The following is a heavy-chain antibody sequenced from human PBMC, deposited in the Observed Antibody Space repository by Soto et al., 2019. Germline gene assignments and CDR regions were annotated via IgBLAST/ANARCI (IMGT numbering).Heavy chain of an antibody. CDR3: AREEGGYSGYDSDYYYGMDV. Sequence: ASVKVSCKDSGYTFTSYAMHWVRQAPGQRLEWMGWINAGNGNTKYSQKFQGRVTITRDTSASTAYMELSSLRSEDTAVYYCAREEGGYSGYDSDYYYGMDVWGQGTTVTVSS. V-gene: IGHV1-3*01. CDR2: INAGNGNT. J-gene: IGHJ6*02. D-gene: IGHD5-12*01. CDR1: GYTFTSYA.